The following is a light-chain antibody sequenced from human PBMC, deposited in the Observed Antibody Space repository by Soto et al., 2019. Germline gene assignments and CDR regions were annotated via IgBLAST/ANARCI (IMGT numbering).Light chain of an antibody. J-gene: IGLJ3*02. Sequence: QSALTQPPSAAGSPGQSVTISCTGTSTDVGGYNYVSWYQQYPGKAPKLMIYDVTKRPSGVPDRFSGSKSGTTASLTISGLQAADEADYYCCSYAGRYTWVFGGGTQLTVL. V-gene: IGLV2-11*01. CDR1: STDVGGYNY. CDR3: CSYAGRYTWV. CDR2: DVT.